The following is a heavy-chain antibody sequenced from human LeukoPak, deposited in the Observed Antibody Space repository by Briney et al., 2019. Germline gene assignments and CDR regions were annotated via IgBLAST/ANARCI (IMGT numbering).Heavy chain of an antibody. J-gene: IGHJ4*02. CDR3: ARQSLGASGLDH. CDR2: APHDRRSP. D-gene: IGHD1-26*01. CDR1: GFRFNSHH. Sequence: PGGSLRLSCAVSGFRFNSHHMPSVRQAPNKGLEWVAVAPHDRRSPSHAACVDGRFTISRDNSKDTLFLHMDSLRVDDTAIYYCARQSLGASGLDHWGQGVLVTVSS. V-gene: IGHV3-30*03.